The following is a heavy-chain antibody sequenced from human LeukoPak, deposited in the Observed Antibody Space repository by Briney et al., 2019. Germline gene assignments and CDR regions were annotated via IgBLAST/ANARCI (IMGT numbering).Heavy chain of an antibody. Sequence: SETLSLTCSVSGGSISSYYWSWIRQPPGMGLEWIGYVYYSGSTNYNPSLKSRVSMSVDTSKNQFSLKPSSVTAADTAVYYCARSTGYSIYYFDYWGQGTLVTVSS. CDR2: VYYSGST. CDR1: GGSISSYY. CDR3: ARSTGYSIYYFDY. D-gene: IGHD6-13*01. V-gene: IGHV4-59*01. J-gene: IGHJ4*02.